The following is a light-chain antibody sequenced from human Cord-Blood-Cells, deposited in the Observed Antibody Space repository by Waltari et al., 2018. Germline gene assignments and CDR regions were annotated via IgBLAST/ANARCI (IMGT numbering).Light chain of an antibody. CDR3: SSYTSSSTLV. V-gene: IGLV2-14*03. Sequence: QSALTQPASVSGSPGQSNTISCTGTSSDVGGYNYVSWYQQHPGKAPKLIIYDVSNRPSGVSKRVSGSKSGNTASLTISGLQAEDEADYYCSSYTSSSTLVFGGGTKLTVL. CDR1: SSDVGGYNY. CDR2: DVS. J-gene: IGLJ3*02.